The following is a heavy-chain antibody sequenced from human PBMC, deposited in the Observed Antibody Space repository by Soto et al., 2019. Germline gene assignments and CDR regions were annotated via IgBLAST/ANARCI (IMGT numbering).Heavy chain of an antibody. V-gene: IGHV1-69*14. D-gene: IGHD5-12*01. Sequence: QVQLVQSGAEVRQPASSVKVSCKTSGATFSSYAITWVRQAPGQGLEWMGGIVPTVDTSTYAQKFQGRVTITADKFTNTVYMELSSLRSDDTAVYYCVRVVAIPGYPDNWSQETLVTVSS. J-gene: IGHJ4*02. CDR3: VRVVAIPGYPDN. CDR1: GATFSSYA. CDR2: IVPTVDTS.